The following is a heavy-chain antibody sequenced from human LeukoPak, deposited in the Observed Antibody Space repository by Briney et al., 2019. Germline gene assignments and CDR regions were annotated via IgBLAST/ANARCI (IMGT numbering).Heavy chain of an antibody. Sequence: SETLSLTCTVSGGSISSYYWSWIRQPPGKGLEWIGYIYYSGSTNYNPSLKSRVTISVDTSKNQFSLRLSSVTAADTAVYYCARVFTSAYGLVDYWGQGTLVTVSS. V-gene: IGHV4-59*01. CDR2: IYYSGST. J-gene: IGHJ4*02. CDR3: ARVFTSAYGLVDY. D-gene: IGHD5-12*01. CDR1: GGSISSYY.